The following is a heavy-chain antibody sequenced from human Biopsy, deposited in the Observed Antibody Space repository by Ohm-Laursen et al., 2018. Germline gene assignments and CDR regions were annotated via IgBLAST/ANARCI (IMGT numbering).Heavy chain of an antibody. CDR3: AKNQAHNEGVTDHFDS. Sequence: SLRLSCTASGFSFRNYAMSWVRQAPGKGLEWLSESSGSGDAKYYADSVEGRFTISKDISKSTLYLQMNSLSVDDTAIYYCAKNQAHNEGVTDHFDSWGQGTLVTVSS. CDR1: GFSFRNYA. J-gene: IGHJ4*02. CDR2: SSGSGDAK. D-gene: IGHD3-10*01. V-gene: IGHV3-23*01.